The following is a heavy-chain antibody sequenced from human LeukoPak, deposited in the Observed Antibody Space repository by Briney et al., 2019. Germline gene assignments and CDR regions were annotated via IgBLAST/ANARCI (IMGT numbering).Heavy chain of an antibody. V-gene: IGHV2-70*04. D-gene: IGHD3-16*02. CDR1: GFSLSTSGMR. CDR3: AREGGIMITFGGVIEPYYFDY. Sequence: SGPALVKPTQTLTLTCTFSGFSLSTSGMRVSWIRQPPGKALEWLARIDWDDDKFYSTSLKTRLTISKDTSKNHVVLTMTNMDPVDTATYYCAREGGIMITFGGVIEPYYFDYWGQGTLATVSS. J-gene: IGHJ4*02. CDR2: IDWDDDK.